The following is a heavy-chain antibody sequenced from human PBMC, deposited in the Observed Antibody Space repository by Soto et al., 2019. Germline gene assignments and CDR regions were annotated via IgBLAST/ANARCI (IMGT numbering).Heavy chain of an antibody. Sequence: ESGGGVVQPGRSLRLSCAASGFTFSSYGMHWVRQAPGKGLEWVAVISYDGSNKYYADSVKGRFTISRDNSKNTLYLQMNSLRAEDTAVYYCAKVFNNWNYYDYWGQGTLVTVSS. D-gene: IGHD1-20*01. CDR2: ISYDGSNK. J-gene: IGHJ4*02. CDR1: GFTFSSYG. CDR3: AKVFNNWNYYDY. V-gene: IGHV3-30*18.